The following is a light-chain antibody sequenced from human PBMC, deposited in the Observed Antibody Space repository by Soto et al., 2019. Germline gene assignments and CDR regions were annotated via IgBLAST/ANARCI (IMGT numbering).Light chain of an antibody. J-gene: IGKJ5*01. V-gene: IGKV3-11*01. CDR2: EAS. CDR3: QHRSIWLVS. Sequence: IVMTQCQATLYVSPGARSTLSCRASQSVNSNLAWYQQKPGQAPRLLIYEASSRATGIPDRFSGSRSGTDFTLTINSLEPEDFAVYYCQHRSIWLVSFGQGTRLEI. CDR1: QSVNSN.